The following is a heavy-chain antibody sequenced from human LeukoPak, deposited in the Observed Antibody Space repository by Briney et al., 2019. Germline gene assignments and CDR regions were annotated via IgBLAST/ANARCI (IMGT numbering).Heavy chain of an antibody. Sequence: SETLSLTCTVSGGSMTAGDYYWGWVRQPPGTGLQWIATSYQGASLKSRVTISLDTSKNQFSLRLTSVTAADTAVYYCARIYGLYQEAMDVWGPGITVTVSS. D-gene: IGHD3-16*02. CDR2: S. CDR1: GGSMTAGDYY. J-gene: IGHJ6*02. CDR3: ARIYGLYQEAMDV. V-gene: IGHV4-39*07.